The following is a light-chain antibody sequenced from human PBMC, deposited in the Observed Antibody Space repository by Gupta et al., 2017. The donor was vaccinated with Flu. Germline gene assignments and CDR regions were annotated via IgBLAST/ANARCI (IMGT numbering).Light chain of an antibody. Sequence: ELVLTQSPATLSLSPGERATLSCRASQSVSTYFAWYQKKPGQSPRLLIYGPSDTVTGLPARFTGGGSRTAFTLTVANLVPIDFSVSYSRYRTGGAWGFGPGTKVEVK. CDR3: RYRTGGAWG. J-gene: IGKJ1*01. CDR2: GPS. CDR1: QSVSTY. V-gene: IGKV3-11*01.